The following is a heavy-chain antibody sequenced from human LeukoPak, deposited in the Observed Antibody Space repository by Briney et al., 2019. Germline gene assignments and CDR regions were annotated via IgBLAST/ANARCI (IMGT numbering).Heavy chain of an antibody. V-gene: IGHV4-39*01. Sequence: PSETLSLTCTVSGGSISSSSYYWGWIRQPPGKGLEWIGSIYYSGSTYYNPSLKSRVTISVDTSKNQFSLKLSSVTAADTAVYYCARVVVPAAIIDYWGQGTLVTVSS. J-gene: IGHJ4*02. CDR2: IYYSGST. CDR1: GGSISSSSYY. CDR3: ARVVVPAAIIDY. D-gene: IGHD2-2*02.